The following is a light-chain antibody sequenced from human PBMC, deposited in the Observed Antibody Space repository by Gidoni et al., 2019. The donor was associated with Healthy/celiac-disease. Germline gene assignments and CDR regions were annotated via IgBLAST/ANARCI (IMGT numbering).Light chain of an antibody. CDR2: GAS. CDR3: QQYNNWLEYT. Sequence: EIVMTQSPATLSVSPGERATLSCRASQSVNSNLAWYQQKPGQAPRLLIYGASTRATGIPARFSGSGSGTESTLTISRLQSEDFAVYYCQQYNNWLEYTFGQGTKLEIK. CDR1: QSVNSN. V-gene: IGKV3-15*01. J-gene: IGKJ2*01.